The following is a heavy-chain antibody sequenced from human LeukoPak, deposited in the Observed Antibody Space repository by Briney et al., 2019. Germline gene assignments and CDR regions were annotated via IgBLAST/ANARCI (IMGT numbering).Heavy chain of an antibody. Sequence: NPGGSLRLSCAASGFTFSSYSMDWVRQAPGKGLEWVSSISSSSSYIYNADSVKGRFTISRDNAKNTLYLQMNSLRADDTAVYYCVRATAAFDIWGQGTVVTVSS. V-gene: IGHV3-21*01. J-gene: IGHJ3*02. CDR3: VRATAAFDI. CDR2: ISSSSSYI. CDR1: GFTFSSYS. D-gene: IGHD5-18*01.